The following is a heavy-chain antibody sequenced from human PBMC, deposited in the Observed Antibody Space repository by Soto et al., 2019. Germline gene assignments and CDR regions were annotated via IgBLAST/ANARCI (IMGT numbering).Heavy chain of an antibody. Sequence: QITLKESGPTLVKPTQTLTLTCTFSGFSLSTSGVGVGWIRQPPGKALEWLALIYWDDDKRYSPSLKSRLTITKDTSKNQVVLTMTNMDPVDTATYYCAHRPPVPAAQNWFDPWGQGTLVTVSS. CDR3: AHRPPVPAAQNWFDP. V-gene: IGHV2-5*02. D-gene: IGHD2-2*01. CDR1: GFSLSTSGVG. CDR2: IYWDDDK. J-gene: IGHJ5*02.